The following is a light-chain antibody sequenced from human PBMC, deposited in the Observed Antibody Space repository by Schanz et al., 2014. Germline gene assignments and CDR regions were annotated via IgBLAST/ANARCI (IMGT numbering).Light chain of an antibody. CDR2: AAS. Sequence: DIQMTQSPSSLSASVGDRVTITCRASRSISSYLNWYQQKPGKAPKLLIYAASSLQSGVPSRFSGSGSGTDFTLTINSLQPVDFATYYCQQTYSTLPYTFGQGTKLEIK. CDR1: RSISSY. CDR3: QQTYSTLPYT. J-gene: IGKJ2*01. V-gene: IGKV1-39*01.